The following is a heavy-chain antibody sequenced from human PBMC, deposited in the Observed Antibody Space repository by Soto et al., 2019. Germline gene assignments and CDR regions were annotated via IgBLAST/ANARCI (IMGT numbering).Heavy chain of an antibody. CDR1: CGSISIGGYY. J-gene: IGHJ6*02. D-gene: IGHD6-19*01. V-gene: IGHV4-31*03. CDR3: ARVRQWPVAPYYYYGMDV. Sequence: LXLTFTVSCGSISIGGYYWSWIRQHPGKGLEYIGYIYHSGSTYYKPSLKSRVTISVDTSKNQFSLKLTSVTAADTAVYYCARVRQWPVAPYYYYGMDVWGQGTAVTVSS. CDR2: IYHSGST.